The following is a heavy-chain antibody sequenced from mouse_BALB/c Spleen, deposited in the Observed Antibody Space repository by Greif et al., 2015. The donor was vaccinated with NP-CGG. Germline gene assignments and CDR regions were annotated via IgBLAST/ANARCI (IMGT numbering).Heavy chain of an antibody. Sequence: EVQVVESGGGLVQPGGSLRLSCATSGFTFTDYYMSWVRQPPGKALEWLGFIRNKANGYTTEYSASVKGRFTISRDNSQSILYLQMNTLRAEDSATYYCARGITTVVAEDWFAYWGQGTLVTVSA. V-gene: IGHV7-3*02. CDR2: IRNKANGYTT. CDR1: GFTFTDYY. CDR3: ARGITTVVAEDWFAY. D-gene: IGHD1-1*01. J-gene: IGHJ3*01.